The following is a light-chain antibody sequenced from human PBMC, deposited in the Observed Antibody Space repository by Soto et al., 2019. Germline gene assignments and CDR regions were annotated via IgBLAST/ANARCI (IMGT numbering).Light chain of an antibody. CDR3: MQALQTPLT. CDR2: LGS. J-gene: IGKJ1*01. CDR1: QSLLHSNGYNY. Sequence: DIVMTQSPLSLPVTPGEPASISCRSSQSLLHSNGYNYLDWYLQKPGQSPQLLIYLGSNRASGVHDRFSGSGSGTYFTLKISRVEAEDVGVYYFMQALQTPLTFGQGTKVEIK. V-gene: IGKV2-28*01.